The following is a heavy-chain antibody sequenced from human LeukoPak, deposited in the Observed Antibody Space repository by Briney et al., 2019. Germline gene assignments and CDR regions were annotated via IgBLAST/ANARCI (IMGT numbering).Heavy chain of an antibody. Sequence: SETLSLTCTVSGGSISSYYWSWIRQPAGKGLEWIGRIYTSGSTNYNPSLKSRVTMSVDTSKNQFSLKLSSVTAAGTAVYYCARGGTGSSGSYYVFDPWGQGTLVTVSS. D-gene: IGHD1-26*01. CDR2: IYTSGST. CDR3: ARGGTGSSGSYYVFDP. CDR1: GGSISSYY. V-gene: IGHV4-4*07. J-gene: IGHJ5*02.